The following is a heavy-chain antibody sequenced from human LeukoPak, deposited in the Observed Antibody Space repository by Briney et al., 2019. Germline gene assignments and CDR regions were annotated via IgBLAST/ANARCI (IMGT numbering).Heavy chain of an antibody. D-gene: IGHD4-17*01. Sequence: SQTLTLTCTVSGGSISSGGYYWSWIRQHPGKGLEWIGYIYYSGSTYYNPSLKSRVTISVDTSKNQFSLKLSSVTAADTAVYYCASGPDEYGLELENWFDPWGQGTLVTVSS. CDR3: ASGPDEYGLELENWFDP. J-gene: IGHJ5*02. CDR2: IYYSGST. V-gene: IGHV4-31*03. CDR1: GGSISSGGYY.